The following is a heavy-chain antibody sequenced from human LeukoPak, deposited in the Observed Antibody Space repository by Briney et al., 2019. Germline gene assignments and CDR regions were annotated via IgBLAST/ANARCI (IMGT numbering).Heavy chain of an antibody. J-gene: IGHJ3*02. CDR3: AREGDAFDI. CDR2: ISSDTNSI. CDR1: GFTFSTNA. Sequence: GGSLRLSCAASGFTFSTNAMNWVRQAPGKGLEWVSYISSDTNSIYYADSVKGRFTISRDNAKNSLYLQMNSLRAEDTAVYYCAREGDAFDIWGQGTMVTVSS. V-gene: IGHV3-48*04.